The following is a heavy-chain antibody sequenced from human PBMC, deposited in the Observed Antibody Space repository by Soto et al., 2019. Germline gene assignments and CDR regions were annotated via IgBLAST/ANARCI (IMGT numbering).Heavy chain of an antibody. J-gene: IGHJ6*02. CDR3: ARKQDFSGHHYYYGIDV. Sequence: QGQLVESGGGVVQPGRSLRVSCAASGCIINNYAMHCVSQTPGNGLECVAVISYDGSNRYYAASVEGRFTISRDNSKKTIHMQMNNLRPEDTALYYCARKQDFSGHHYYYGIDVCGQGTPVTISS. CDR1: GCIINNYA. CDR2: ISYDGSNR. V-gene: IGHV3-30*04. D-gene: IGHD3-3*01.